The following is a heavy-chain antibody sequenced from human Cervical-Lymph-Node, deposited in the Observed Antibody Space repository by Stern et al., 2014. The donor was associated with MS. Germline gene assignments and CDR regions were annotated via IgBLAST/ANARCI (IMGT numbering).Heavy chain of an antibody. CDR3: ARDMSDFWSDYEHNWFDP. Sequence: QVQLVESGSELKKPGASVTVSCKASGYTFTKYLIHWVRQAPGQGLEWMGWINSNTGAPMYARDFAGRFVFSLDTSVTTAYLQISRLKTEDTAVYYCARDMSDFWSDYEHNWFDPWGQGTLVTVSS. CDR2: INSNTGAP. D-gene: IGHD3-3*01. V-gene: IGHV7-4-1*02. J-gene: IGHJ5*02. CDR1: GYTFTKYL.